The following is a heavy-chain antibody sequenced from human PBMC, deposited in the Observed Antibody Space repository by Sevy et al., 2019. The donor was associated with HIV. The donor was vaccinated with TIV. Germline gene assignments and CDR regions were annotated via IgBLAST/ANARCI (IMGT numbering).Heavy chain of an antibody. Sequence: ASVKVSCKASGYTFTTYAMSWVRQAPGQGLEWLGWINTNTGNPTYAQGFTGRFVFSLDTSVSTAYLQISSLKAEVTAVYYCARDHEGSSGWYVHFDYWGQGTLVTVSS. V-gene: IGHV7-4-1*02. CDR3: ARDHEGSSGWYVHFDY. D-gene: IGHD6-19*01. J-gene: IGHJ4*02. CDR2: INTNTGNP. CDR1: GYTFTTYA.